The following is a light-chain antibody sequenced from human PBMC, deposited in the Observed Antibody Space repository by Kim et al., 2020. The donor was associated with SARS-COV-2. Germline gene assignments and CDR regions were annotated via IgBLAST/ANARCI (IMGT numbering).Light chain of an antibody. J-gene: IGLJ2*01. Sequence: PGKPDRVSRGGNSIGSKSVHLYRGKSGQAPVLLIYYASERPSGIPGRFSGSTAGNPATLSISRVEAGDEADYYCQVWDSSSDHRVVFGGGTQLTVL. V-gene: IGLV3-21*04. CDR1: SIGSKS. CDR2: YAS. CDR3: QVWDSSSDHRVV.